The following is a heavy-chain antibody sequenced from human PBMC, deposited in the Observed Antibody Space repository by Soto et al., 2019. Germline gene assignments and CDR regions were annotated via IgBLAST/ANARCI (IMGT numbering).Heavy chain of an antibody. J-gene: IGHJ4*02. CDR2: ITHDGSHT. CDR1: GFTFRNHA. CDR3: AKNVLDRGVDS. V-gene: IGHV3-23*01. Sequence: EVQVLESGGGLVQPGGSLRVSCAASGFTFRNHAMTWVRQAPGQGLEYVASITHDGSHTFYADSVKGRFTISRDNSKNTLYLQMNSLTVEDTAVYHCAKNVLDRGVDSWGQGTLVTVSS. D-gene: IGHD3-10*01.